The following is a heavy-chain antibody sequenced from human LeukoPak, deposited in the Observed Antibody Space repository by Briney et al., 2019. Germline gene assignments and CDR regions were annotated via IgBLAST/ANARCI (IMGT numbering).Heavy chain of an antibody. CDR3: AREDGYNTMNH. D-gene: IGHD5-12*01. J-gene: IGHJ5*02. V-gene: IGHV3-7*01. Sequence: SLRLSCAASVLTFSPCLMIWVGPPPARGAEFVAKIKQDGSEKKYVDFLKGRFTNSRDIAKNSVFLQINSLRAEDTAVYYCAREDGYNTMNHWGQGTLVTVSS. CDR2: IKQDGSEK. CDR1: VLTFSPCL.